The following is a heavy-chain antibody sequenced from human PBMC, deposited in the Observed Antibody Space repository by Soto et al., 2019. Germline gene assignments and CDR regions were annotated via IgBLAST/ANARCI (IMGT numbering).Heavy chain of an antibody. CDR2: ISYDGER. J-gene: IGHJ6*02. CDR3: ARGSNSGLSDGLAV. D-gene: IGHD1-26*01. V-gene: IGHV3-30*04. Sequence: PGGSLRLPCTTSGFTFSSYAIHWVRQAPGKGLEWVAVISYDGERKTHADSVRGRFTISRDNSKNTLYVQMNSLRVEDTAVYHCARGSNSGLSDGLAVWGQGTTVTVSS. CDR1: GFTFSSYA.